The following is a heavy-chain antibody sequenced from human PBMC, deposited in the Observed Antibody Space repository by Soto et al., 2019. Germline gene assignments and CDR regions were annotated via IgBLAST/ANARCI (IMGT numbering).Heavy chain of an antibody. CDR2: INHSGSS. D-gene: IGHD5-18*01. Sequence: SETLSLTCAVFGGSFSGYHWSWIRQPPGKGLEWIGEINHSGSSNYDPSLKSRVTISIDTSKNQFSLKLSSVTAADTAVYYCARVRDTYFDYWGQGTLVTISS. CDR3: ARVRDTYFDY. J-gene: IGHJ4*02. CDR1: GGSFSGYH. V-gene: IGHV4-34*01.